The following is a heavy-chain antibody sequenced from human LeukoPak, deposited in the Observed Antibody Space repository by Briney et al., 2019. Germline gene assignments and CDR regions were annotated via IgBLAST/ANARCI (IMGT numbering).Heavy chain of an antibody. J-gene: IGHJ5*02. CDR1: GGPLNFKTNS. Sequence: PSETLSLTCTVSGGPLNFKTNSWAWVRQPPGRSLEWIGAVHFSGDIYYNPSVMSRVTISVDRSKNQYFLRLNSLTATDTAIYYCARLPTGYPNWFDAWGRGILVTVSS. CDR2: VHFSGDI. V-gene: IGHV4-39*01. D-gene: IGHD3-9*01. CDR3: ARLPTGYPNWFDA.